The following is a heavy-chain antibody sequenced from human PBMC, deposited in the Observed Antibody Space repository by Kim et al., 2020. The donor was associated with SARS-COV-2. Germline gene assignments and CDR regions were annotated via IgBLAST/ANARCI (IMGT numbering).Heavy chain of an antibody. CDR1: GGSISSYY. Sequence: SETLSLTCTVSGGSISSYYWRCFVRHAGGGLEWIGRDYTSGSTNYNPSLNSRVTMSVDTSKNQLSLKLSSVTAAATAGYYCARGHVVNLPIVVVPAAAMGEFWSDPWGQGTLVTVSS. CDR2: DYTSGST. CDR3: ARGHVVNLPIVVVPAAAMGEFWSDP. V-gene: IGHV4-4*07. D-gene: IGHD2-2*01. J-gene: IGHJ5*02.